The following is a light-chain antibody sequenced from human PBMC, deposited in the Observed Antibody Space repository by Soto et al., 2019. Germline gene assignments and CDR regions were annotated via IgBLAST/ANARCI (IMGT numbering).Light chain of an antibody. CDR2: DNN. J-gene: IGLJ2*01. Sequence: QSVLTQPPSVSAAPGQKVTISCSGSSSNIGNNYLSWYQQLPRTAPKLLIYDNNKRPSGIPDRFSGSKSGTSATLGITGLQTGDEADYYCGTWDSSLSAVVFGGGTKRTVL. CDR3: GTWDSSLSAVV. V-gene: IGLV1-51*01. CDR1: SSNIGNNY.